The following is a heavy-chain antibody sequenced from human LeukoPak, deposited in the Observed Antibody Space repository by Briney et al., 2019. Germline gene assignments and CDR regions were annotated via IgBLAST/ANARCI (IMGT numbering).Heavy chain of an antibody. D-gene: IGHD3-22*01. CDR3: AREATYYYDSSGSTHLLGDAFDI. CDR1: GFTFSSYG. Sequence: GGSLRLSCAASGFTFSSYGMHWVRQAPGKGLEWVAVISYDGSNKYYADSVKGRFTISRDNSKNTLYLQMNSLRAEDTAVYYCAREATYYYDSSGSTHLLGDAFDIWGQGTMVTVSS. J-gene: IGHJ3*02. V-gene: IGHV3-30*03. CDR2: ISYDGSNK.